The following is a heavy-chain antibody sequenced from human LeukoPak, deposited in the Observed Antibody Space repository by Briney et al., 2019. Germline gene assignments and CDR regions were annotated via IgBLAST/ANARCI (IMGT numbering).Heavy chain of an antibody. D-gene: IGHD5-12*01. J-gene: IGHJ3*02. CDR2: IYPSDSDT. CDR1: GYSFSTNW. CDR3: ARLFGYDAWGLFDI. V-gene: IGHV5-51*01. Sequence: GESLKISCKGSGYSFSTNWIGWVRQMPGKGLEWMGIIYPSDSDTRYNPSFQGQVTISADRSISTVSLQWRSLKASDTAMYYCARLFGYDAWGLFDIWGQGTMITVSS.